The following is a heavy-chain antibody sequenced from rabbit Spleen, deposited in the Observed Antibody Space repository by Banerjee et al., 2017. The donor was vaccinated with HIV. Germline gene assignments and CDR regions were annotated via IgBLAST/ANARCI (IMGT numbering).Heavy chain of an antibody. V-gene: IGHV1S45*01. Sequence: QEQLEASGGGLDKPGGTLTLTCKASGLDFSAYYNMCWDRQDQGKGLELIACIYTASGITWYTSGVNARFTISKTSSTTVTLQVTTLSAADTATYFCARGAAAMTMVITGFYFNLWGPGTLVTVS. CDR1: GLDFSAYYN. CDR2: IYTASGIT. J-gene: IGHJ4*01. CDR3: ARGAAAMTMVITGFYFNL. D-gene: IGHD2-1*01.